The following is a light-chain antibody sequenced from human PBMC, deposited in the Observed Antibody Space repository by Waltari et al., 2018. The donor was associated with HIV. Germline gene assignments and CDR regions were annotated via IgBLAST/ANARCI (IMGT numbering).Light chain of an antibody. J-gene: IGKJ2*01. V-gene: IGKV3-20*01. CDR2: GAS. Sequence: IVLTQSPDTLSLSPGEKATLSCRSSQAISHNYLAWYQQKPGQAPRLLISGASVWAADIPDRFSGSGSGADFTLTISRLEAADSAVYHCQQYATSPRTFGQGTSLEIK. CDR3: QQYATSPRT. CDR1: QAISHNY.